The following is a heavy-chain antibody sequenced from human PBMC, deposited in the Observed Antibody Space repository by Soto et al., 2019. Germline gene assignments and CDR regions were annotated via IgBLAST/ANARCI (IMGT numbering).Heavy chain of an antibody. Sequence: HPGGSLRLSCEASGFTFSSYPMHWVRQAPGKGLEWVTVISYDGGNQYYADSVKGRFTISRDNSKNTLYLQMNSLRAEDTAVYYCARARIAVVPWWFDPWGQGTLVTVSS. CDR1: GFTFSSYP. CDR3: ARARIAVVPWWFDP. J-gene: IGHJ5*02. CDR2: ISYDGGNQ. D-gene: IGHD6-19*01. V-gene: IGHV3-30-3*01.